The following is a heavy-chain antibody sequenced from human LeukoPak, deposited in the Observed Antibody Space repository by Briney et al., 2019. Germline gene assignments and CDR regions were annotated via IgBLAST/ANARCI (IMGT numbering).Heavy chain of an antibody. CDR2: IWYDGTNK. V-gene: IGHV3-30*02. D-gene: IGHD5-18*01. CDR1: GFTFSSWG. Sequence: GGSLRLSCAASGFTFSSWGMHWVRQAPGKGLEWVAVIWYDGTNKYYADSVKGRFTISRDNSKNTLYLQMNSLRAEDTAAYYCAKGHRIQLWSPNFLYHYGMDVWGQGTTVTVSS. CDR3: AKGHRIQLWSPNFLYHYGMDV. J-gene: IGHJ6*02.